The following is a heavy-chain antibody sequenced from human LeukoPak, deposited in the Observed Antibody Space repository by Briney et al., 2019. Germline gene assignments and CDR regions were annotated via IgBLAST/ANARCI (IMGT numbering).Heavy chain of an antibody. J-gene: IGHJ6*03. CDR2: ISSSSSTI. V-gene: IGHV3-48*04. Sequence: GGSLRLSCAASGFTFSSYSMNWVRQAPGKGLEWVSYISSSSSTIYYADSVKGRFTISRDNAKNSLYLQMNSLRAEDTAVYYCARSFRYDFWSGYLYYYYYYMDVWGKGTTVTVSS. CDR3: ARSFRYDFWSGYLYYYYYYMDV. D-gene: IGHD3-3*01. CDR1: GFTFSSYS.